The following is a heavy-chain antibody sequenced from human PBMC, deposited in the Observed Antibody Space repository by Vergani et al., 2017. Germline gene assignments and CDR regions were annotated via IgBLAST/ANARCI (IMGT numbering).Heavy chain of an antibody. CDR1: GGSISSSSYY. V-gene: IGHV4-39*01. D-gene: IGHD3-3*01. CDR2: IYYSWST. J-gene: IGHJ1*01. Sequence: QLQLQESGPGLVKPSETLSLTCTVSGGSISSSSYYWGWIRQPPGKGLEWIGSIYYSWSTYYNPSLKSRVTISVDTSKNQFSLKLSSVTAADTAVYSCASLYYDFWSGYYTHFQHWGQGTLVTVSS. CDR3: ASLYYDFWSGYYTHFQH.